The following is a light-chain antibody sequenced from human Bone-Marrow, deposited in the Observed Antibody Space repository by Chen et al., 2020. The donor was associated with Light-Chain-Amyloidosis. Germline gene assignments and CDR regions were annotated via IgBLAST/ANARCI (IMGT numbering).Light chain of an antibody. CDR1: NIGSTS. CDR2: DDS. V-gene: IGLV3-21*02. J-gene: IGLJ3*02. Sequence: YVLTQPSSVSVAPGQTATIACGGNNIGSTSVHWYQQTPGQAPLLVVYDDSDRPAGIPERLSGSNSGNTATLTISRVEAGDEADYYCQVWDRSGDRPVFGGGTKLTVL. CDR3: QVWDRSGDRPV.